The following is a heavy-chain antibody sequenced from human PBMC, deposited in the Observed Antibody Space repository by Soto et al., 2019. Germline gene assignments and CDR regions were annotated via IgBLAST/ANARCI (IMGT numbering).Heavy chain of an antibody. V-gene: IGHV3-11*01. D-gene: IGHD5-18*01. Sequence: GGSLRLSCAASGFTFSDYYMSWIRQAPGKGLEWVSSITSSGSTTYYTDFVKGRFTISRDNAKNSLYLQMNSLRAEDTAVYYCARERYSYGPYYFDYWGQGTLVTVS. CDR3: ARERYSYGPYYFDY. J-gene: IGHJ4*02. CDR2: ITSSGSTT. CDR1: GFTFSDYY.